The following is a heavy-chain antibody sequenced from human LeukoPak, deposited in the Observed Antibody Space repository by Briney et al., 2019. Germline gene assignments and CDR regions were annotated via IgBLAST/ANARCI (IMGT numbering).Heavy chain of an antibody. Sequence: SETLSLTCTVSGGSISSSSYYWGWIRQPPGKGLEWIGSIYYSGSTYYNPSLKSRVTISVDTSKNQFSLKLSSVTAADTAVYYCARDRSLRGRANYYYGMDVWGQGTTVTVSS. CDR1: GGSISSSSYY. D-gene: IGHD2-8*01. CDR2: IYYSGST. CDR3: ARDRSLRGRANYYYGMDV. V-gene: IGHV4-39*07. J-gene: IGHJ6*02.